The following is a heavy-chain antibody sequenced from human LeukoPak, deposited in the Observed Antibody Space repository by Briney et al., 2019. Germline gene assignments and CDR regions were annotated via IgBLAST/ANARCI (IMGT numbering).Heavy chain of an antibody. CDR2: IRKDGSDI. J-gene: IGHJ4*02. CDR1: GFTFSTYW. V-gene: IGHV3-7*01. CDR3: ARMGGYNFDF. Sequence: GGSLRLSCAASGFTFSTYWMSWVRQAPGKGLEWVANIRKDGSDIHYVDSVKGRFTISRDNAKNSLYLEMSSLRGEDTALYYCARMGGYNFDFWGQGTLVTVSS. D-gene: IGHD5-24*01.